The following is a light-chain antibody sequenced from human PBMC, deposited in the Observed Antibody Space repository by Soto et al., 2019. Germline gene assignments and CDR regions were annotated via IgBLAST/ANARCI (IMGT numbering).Light chain of an antibody. J-gene: IGLJ2*01. CDR2: GNS. V-gene: IGLV1-40*01. CDR3: QSYDSSLSVV. Sequence: VLTRPPSVSGAPGQRVTISCTGSSSNIGAGYDVHWYQQLPGTAPKLLIYGNSNRPSGVPDRFSGSKSGTSASLANTGLQAEDEADYYCQSYDSSLSVVFGGGTKLTVL. CDR1: SSNIGAGYD.